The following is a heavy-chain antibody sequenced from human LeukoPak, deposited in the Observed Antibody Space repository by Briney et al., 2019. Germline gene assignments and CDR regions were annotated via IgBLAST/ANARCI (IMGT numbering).Heavy chain of an antibody. CDR1: GYTFTSYG. Sequence: EASVKVSCKASGYTFTSYGISWVRQAPGQGLEWMGWISAYNGNTNYAQKLQGRVTMTTDTSTSPAYMELRSLRSDDTAVYYCARADIVVVVAADYYFDYWGQGTLVTVSS. CDR2: ISAYNGNT. V-gene: IGHV1-18*01. CDR3: ARADIVVVVAADYYFDY. D-gene: IGHD2-15*01. J-gene: IGHJ4*02.